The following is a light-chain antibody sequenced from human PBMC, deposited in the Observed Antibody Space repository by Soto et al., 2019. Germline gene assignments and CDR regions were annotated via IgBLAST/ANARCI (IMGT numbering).Light chain of an antibody. V-gene: IGLV2-14*01. CDR3: SSFTSSVTHV. CDR1: NSDIGAYNE. J-gene: IGLJ1*01. Sequence: QSALTQSASVSGSPGQSITISCTGTNSDIGAYNEVSWYQQHPDKAPKLILYEVSNRPSGVSDRFSGSKSGNTASLTISGLQVEDEGNYYCSSFTSSVTHVFGSGTKLTVL. CDR2: EVS.